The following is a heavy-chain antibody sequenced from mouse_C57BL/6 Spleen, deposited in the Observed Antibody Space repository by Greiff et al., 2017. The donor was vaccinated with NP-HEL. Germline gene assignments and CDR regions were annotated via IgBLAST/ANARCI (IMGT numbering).Heavy chain of an antibody. Sequence: EVQLVESGGGLVKPGGSLKLSCAASGFTFSDYGMHWVRQAPEKGLEWVAYISSGSSTIYYADTVKGRFTISRDNAKNTLFLQMTSLRSEDTAMYYCARREPLNWGYFDYWGQGTTLTVSS. J-gene: IGHJ2*01. V-gene: IGHV5-17*01. CDR1: GFTFSDYG. D-gene: IGHD4-1*02. CDR3: ARREPLNWGYFDY. CDR2: ISSGSSTI.